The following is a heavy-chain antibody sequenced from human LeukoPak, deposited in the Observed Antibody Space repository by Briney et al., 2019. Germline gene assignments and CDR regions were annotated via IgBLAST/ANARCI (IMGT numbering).Heavy chain of an antibody. CDR2: INPKSGGT. J-gene: IGHJ6*02. CDR1: GYTFTDYY. D-gene: IGHD6-19*01. V-gene: IGHV1-2*02. CDR3: ARAIAVNYGMDV. Sequence: ASVKVSCKASGYTFTDYYMYWVRQAPGQGLEWMGWINPKSGGTNYAQKFQGRVTITRDTSISTAYMELSRLRSDDTAVYYCARAIAVNYGMDVWGQGTTVIVSS.